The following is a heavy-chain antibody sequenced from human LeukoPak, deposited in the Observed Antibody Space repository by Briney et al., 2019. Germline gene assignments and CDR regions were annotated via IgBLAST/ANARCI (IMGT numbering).Heavy chain of an antibody. D-gene: IGHD1-26*01. V-gene: IGHV3-30-3*01. CDR3: ARDLSGRSYFDY. CDR1: GFTFSSYA. Sequence: GRSLRLSCAASGFTFSSYAMHWVRQAPGKGLEWVAVISYDGSNKYYEDSVKGRFTISRDNSKNTLYLQMNSLGAEDTAVYYCARDLSGRSYFDYWGQGTLVTVSS. CDR2: ISYDGSNK. J-gene: IGHJ4*02.